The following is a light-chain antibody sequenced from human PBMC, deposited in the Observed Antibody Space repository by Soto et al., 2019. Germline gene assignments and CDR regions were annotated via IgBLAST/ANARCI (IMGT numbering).Light chain of an antibody. CDR1: QSLSSGF. CDR3: QQFASLPRT. CDR2: AAS. V-gene: IGKV3-20*01. J-gene: IGKJ1*01. Sequence: EIVLTQSPGTLSLSPGESGTLSCRASQSLSSGFLAWYQQRPGQAPRLLIYAASSRATGIPDRFRGTGSGTDVTLSISRLEPEDFAVYYCQQFASLPRTFGQGTKVEIK.